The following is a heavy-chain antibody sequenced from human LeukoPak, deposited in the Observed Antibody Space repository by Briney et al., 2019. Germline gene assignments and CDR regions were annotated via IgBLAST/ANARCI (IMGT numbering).Heavy chain of an antibody. CDR3: ARVRLFGGFGELLALDY. CDR1: GYTFTGYY. Sequence: GASVKVSCKASGYTFTGYYMHWVRQAPGQGLEWMGWINPNSGGTNYAQKFQGRVTMTRDTSISTAYMELSRLRSDGTAVYYCARVRLFGGFGELLALDYWGQGTLVTVSS. D-gene: IGHD3-10*01. V-gene: IGHV1-2*02. J-gene: IGHJ4*02. CDR2: INPNSGGT.